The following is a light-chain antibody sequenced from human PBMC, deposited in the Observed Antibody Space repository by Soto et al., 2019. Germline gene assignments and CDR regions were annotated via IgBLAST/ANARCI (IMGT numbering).Light chain of an antibody. CDR1: ISYIGGGSE. CDR3: QSSDNSMSAYV. CDR2: GST. Sequence: QSALSHPPSLSWAPGQRFTISCTGSISYIGGGSEVHWYQQLPVTAPKLLIFGSTNRPSGVPDRFSGSKSATSASLAITGLKAEDEADYYCQSSDNSMSAYVFATGTKVPVL. J-gene: IGLJ1*01. V-gene: IGLV1-40*01.